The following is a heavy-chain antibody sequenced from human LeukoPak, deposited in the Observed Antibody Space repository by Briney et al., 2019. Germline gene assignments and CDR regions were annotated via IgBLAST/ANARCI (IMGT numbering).Heavy chain of an antibody. CDR1: GGSISSHY. D-gene: IGHD5-18*01. Sequence: PSETLSLTCTVSGGSISSHYWSWIRQPPGKGLEWIGEINHSGSTNYNPSLKSRVTISVDTSKNQFSLKLSSVTAADTAVYYCARRPQGGYSYGYQPRKSAKFDYWGQGTLVTVSS. CDR2: INHSGST. V-gene: IGHV4-34*01. J-gene: IGHJ4*02. CDR3: ARRPQGGYSYGYQPRKSAKFDY.